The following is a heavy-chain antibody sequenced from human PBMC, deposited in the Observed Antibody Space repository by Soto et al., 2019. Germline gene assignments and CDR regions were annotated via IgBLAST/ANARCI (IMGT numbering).Heavy chain of an antibody. CDR2: IYYSGST. Sequence: QVQLQESGPGLVKPSQTLSLTCTVSGGSISSGGYYWSWIRQHPGKGLEWIGYIYYSGSTYYNPSLKSLVTISVDTSKNQFSLKLSSVTAADTAVYYCARRRARRGPLDHWGQGTLVTVSS. CDR1: GGSISSGGYY. D-gene: IGHD3-10*01. CDR3: ARRRARRGPLDH. J-gene: IGHJ4*02. V-gene: IGHV4-31*01.